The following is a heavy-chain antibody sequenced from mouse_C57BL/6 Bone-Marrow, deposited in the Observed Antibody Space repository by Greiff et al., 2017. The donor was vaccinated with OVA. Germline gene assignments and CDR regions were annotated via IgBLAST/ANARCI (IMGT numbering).Heavy chain of an antibody. CDR1: GFTFSSYA. V-gene: IGHV5-4*01. D-gene: IGHD1-1*01. J-gene: IGHJ2*01. CDR3: ARGDYGSSYDY. CDR2: ISDGGSYT. Sequence: EVQVVESGGGLVKPGGSLKLSCAASGFTFSSYAMSWVRQTPDKRLEWVATISDGGSYTYYPDNVKGRFTISRDNAKNNLYLQMSHLKSEDTARYCCARGDYGSSYDYWGQGTTLTVSS.